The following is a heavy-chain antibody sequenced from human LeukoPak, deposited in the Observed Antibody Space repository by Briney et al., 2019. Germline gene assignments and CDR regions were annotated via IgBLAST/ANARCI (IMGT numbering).Heavy chain of an antibody. J-gene: IGHJ4*02. Sequence: ASVKVSCKASGYTFTGYYMHWVRQAPGQGLEWMGWINPNSGGTNYAQKLQGRVTMTRDTSISTAYMELSRLRSDDTAVYYCARDLKAVAGGGYYFDYWGQGTLVTVSS. V-gene: IGHV1-2*02. CDR1: GYTFTGYY. CDR3: ARDLKAVAGGGYYFDY. CDR2: INPNSGGT. D-gene: IGHD6-19*01.